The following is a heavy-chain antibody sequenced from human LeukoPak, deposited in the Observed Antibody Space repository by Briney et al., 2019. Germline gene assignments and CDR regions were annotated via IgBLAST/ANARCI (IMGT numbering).Heavy chain of an antibody. J-gene: IGHJ4*02. Sequence: GGSLRLSCAASGFTFSSYWMSWVRQAPGKGLEWVVNIKQDGSEKYYVDSVKGRFTISRDNAKNSLYLQMNSLRAEDTAVYYCARENVDTAMVMEFDYWGQGTLVTVSS. CDR2: IKQDGSEK. CDR1: GFTFSSYW. D-gene: IGHD5-18*01. CDR3: ARENVDTAMVMEFDY. V-gene: IGHV3-7*01.